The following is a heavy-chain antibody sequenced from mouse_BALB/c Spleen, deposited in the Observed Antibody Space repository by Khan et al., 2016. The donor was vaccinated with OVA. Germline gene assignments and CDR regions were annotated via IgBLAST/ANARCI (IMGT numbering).Heavy chain of an antibody. CDR1: GYSITSGYY. J-gene: IGHJ3*01. CDR3: ASKSCGKGAY. Sequence: EVQLQESGPGLVKPSQSLSLTCSVTGYSITSGYYWSWIRQFPGNRLEWMGYISYDGSNKYNPSLKNRISITSDTSKKQFVLMLHSVTTEATAAYSCASKSCGKGAYWGQGTLVTVSA. V-gene: IGHV3-6*02. CDR2: ISYDGSN. D-gene: IGHD1-1*02.